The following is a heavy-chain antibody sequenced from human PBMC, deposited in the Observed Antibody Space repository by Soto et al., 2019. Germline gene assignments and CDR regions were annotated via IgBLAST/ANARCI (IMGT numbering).Heavy chain of an antibody. Sequence: PSETLSLTCTVSGGSISSYYWSWIRQPPGKGLEWIGYIYYSGSTNYNPSLKSRVTISVDTSKNQFSLKLSSVTAADTAVYYCARVDYGDYVGGYYYYYYGMDVWGQGTTVTVSS. CDR1: GGSISSYY. CDR2: IYYSGST. CDR3: ARVDYGDYVGGYYYYYYGMDV. J-gene: IGHJ6*02. V-gene: IGHV4-59*01. D-gene: IGHD4-17*01.